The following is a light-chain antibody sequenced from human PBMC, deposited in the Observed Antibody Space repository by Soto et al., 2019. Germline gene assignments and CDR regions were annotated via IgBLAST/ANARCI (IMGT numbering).Light chain of an antibody. CDR1: SGSVSTGHY. V-gene: IGLV8-61*01. CDR3: GLYLGSGIWV. Sequence: QTVVTQEPSFSVSPGGTVTLTCGLTSGSVSTGHYPSWYQQTPGQAPRTLIYSTSARSSGVPDRFSGSILGNKAALTITGAQADDESHFYCGLYLGSGIWVFGGGTKLTVL. CDR2: STS. J-gene: IGLJ3*02.